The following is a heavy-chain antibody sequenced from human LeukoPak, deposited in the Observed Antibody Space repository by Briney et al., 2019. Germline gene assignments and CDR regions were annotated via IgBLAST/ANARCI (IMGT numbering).Heavy chain of an antibody. D-gene: IGHD3-22*01. Sequence: ASVKVSCKASGYTFTGYYMHWVRQAPGQGLEWMGWINPDTGATDIAQKFQGRVTMTRDTSISAAYMELSRLRSDDTAVYYCTRDHSSYINCYEHYYYGMDVWGQGTTVTVSS. J-gene: IGHJ6*02. CDR2: INPDTGAT. CDR1: GYTFTGYY. CDR3: TRDHSSYINCYEHYYYGMDV. V-gene: IGHV1-2*02.